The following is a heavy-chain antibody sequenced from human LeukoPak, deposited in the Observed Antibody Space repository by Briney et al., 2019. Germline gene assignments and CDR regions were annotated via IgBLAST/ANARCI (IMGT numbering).Heavy chain of an antibody. J-gene: IGHJ4*01. CDR3: ATPRMTTAMINYSFNY. Sequence: GGSLRLSCAASGFTFSHYAMSWVRQAPGKGLEWVSAISGSGFTTYYADSVKGRFTLSRDNSKNTLYLQMNSLRAEETAVYFCATPRMTTAMINYSFNYWGHGTLVTVSS. CDR1: GFTFSHYA. CDR2: ISGSGFTT. V-gene: IGHV3-23*01. D-gene: IGHD5-18*01.